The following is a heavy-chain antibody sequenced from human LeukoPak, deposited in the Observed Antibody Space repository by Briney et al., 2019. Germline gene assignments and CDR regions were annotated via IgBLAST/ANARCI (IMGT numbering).Heavy chain of an antibody. CDR2: IYHSGST. D-gene: IGHD6-19*01. CDR1: GFTFSSYS. Sequence: GSLRLSCAASGFTFSSYSMNWVRQPPGKGLEWIGFIYHSGSTYYNPSLKSRVTISVDTSNNQFSLKLSSVTAADTAVYYCARDTGIAVAGTGGSWFDPWGQGTLVTVSS. CDR3: ARDTGIAVAGTGGSWFDP. J-gene: IGHJ5*02. V-gene: IGHV4-59*12.